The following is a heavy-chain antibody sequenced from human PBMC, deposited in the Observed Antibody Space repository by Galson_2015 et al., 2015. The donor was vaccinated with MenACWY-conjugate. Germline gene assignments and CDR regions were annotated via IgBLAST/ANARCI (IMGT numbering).Heavy chain of an antibody. J-gene: IGHJ4*02. CDR2: ISSSNSTI. CDR1: GFTFSSYS. CDR3: ARDSDRGEGFDY. D-gene: IGHD1-26*01. V-gene: IGHV3-48*04. Sequence: SLRLSCAASGFTFSSYSMNWVRQAPGKGLEWVSYISSSNSTIYYADSVKGRFTISRDNAKNSLYLQMNSLRAEDTAVYYCARDSDRGEGFDYWGQGTLVTVSS.